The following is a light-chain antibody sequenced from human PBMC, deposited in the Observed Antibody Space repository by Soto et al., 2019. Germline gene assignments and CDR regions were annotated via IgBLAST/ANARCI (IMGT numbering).Light chain of an antibody. V-gene: IGKV1-39*01. J-gene: IGKJ5*01. CDR1: QSISSF. Sequence: DIQMTQSPSSLSASVGDRVSITCRASQSISSFLNWYQQKPGKAPKLLIYTASNLHSGVPSRCSGSESGTDFTLTIASLQPEDFATYYCQQSYSTPITCGQGPRLEIK. CDR3: QQSYSTPIT. CDR2: TAS.